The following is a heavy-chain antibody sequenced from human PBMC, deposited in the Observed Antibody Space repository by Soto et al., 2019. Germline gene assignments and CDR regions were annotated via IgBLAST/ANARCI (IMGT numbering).Heavy chain of an antibody. CDR2: IYWDDDQ. CDR3: AHRDCRVTDCYDWYFDL. J-gene: IGHJ2*01. V-gene: IGHV2-5*02. D-gene: IGHD2-2*01. CDR1: GFSLNTRGVG. Sequence: QITLKESGPTLVKPTQTLTLTCTFSGFSLNTRGVGVGWIRQPPGKALEWLAFIYWDDDQRYSLSLKSRLTITKDTSGNQVVLTMTNMDPVDTGTYYCAHRDCRVTDCYDWYFDLWGRGTLVVVSS.